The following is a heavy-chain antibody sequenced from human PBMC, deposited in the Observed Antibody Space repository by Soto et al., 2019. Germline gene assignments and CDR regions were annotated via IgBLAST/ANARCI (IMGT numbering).Heavy chain of an antibody. J-gene: IGHJ5*02. CDR1: GGSFSSYY. D-gene: IGHD3-22*01. Sequence: SETLSLTCTVSGGSFSSYYWSWIRQPPGKGLEWIGYIYNSGSTYYNPSLKSRVTISVDTSKNQFSLKLSSVTAADTAVYYCARRSGSYDSSGYFLNWFDPWGQGTLVTVS. V-gene: IGHV4-59*06. CDR2: IYNSGST. CDR3: ARRSGSYDSSGYFLNWFDP.